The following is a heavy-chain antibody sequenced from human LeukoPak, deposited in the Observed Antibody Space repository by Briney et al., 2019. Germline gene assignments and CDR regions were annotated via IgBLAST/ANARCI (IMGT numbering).Heavy chain of an antibody. CDR2: MNPNSGNT. D-gene: IGHD3-22*01. CDR1: GYTFTSYD. Sequence: ASVKVSCKASGYTFTSYDINWVRQATGQGLEWMGWMNPNSGNTGYAQKFQGRVSMTRNTSISTAYMELSSLRSEDTAVYYCARDGDSSGRHYFDYWGQGTLVTVSS. V-gene: IGHV1-8*01. J-gene: IGHJ4*02. CDR3: ARDGDSSGRHYFDY.